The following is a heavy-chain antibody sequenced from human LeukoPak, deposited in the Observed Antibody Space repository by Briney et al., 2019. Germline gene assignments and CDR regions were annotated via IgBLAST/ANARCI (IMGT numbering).Heavy chain of an antibody. D-gene: IGHD4-17*01. J-gene: IGHJ4*02. CDR2: ISSSSSTI. CDR1: GFTFSSYD. CDR3: ARDQNGDNDY. Sequence: PGGSLRLSCAASGFTFSSYDMNWVRQAPGKGLEWISYISSSSSTIDYADSVKGRFTISRDNAKNSLYLQMSSLRAEDTAVYYCARDQNGDNDYWGQGTLVIVSS. V-gene: IGHV3-48*01.